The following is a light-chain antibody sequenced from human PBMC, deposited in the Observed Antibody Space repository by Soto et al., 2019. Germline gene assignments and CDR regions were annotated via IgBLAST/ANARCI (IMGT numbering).Light chain of an antibody. Sequence: EIVLTQSPATLSLSPGERATLSCRASQSINRHLAWYRQKPGQAPRLLIYDASNRATGIPARFSGSGSGTDFTLTISSLEPEDFAVYYCQQYGRSLWMFGQGTRLEIK. CDR3: QQYGRSLWM. V-gene: IGKV3-11*01. J-gene: IGKJ5*01. CDR1: QSINRH. CDR2: DAS.